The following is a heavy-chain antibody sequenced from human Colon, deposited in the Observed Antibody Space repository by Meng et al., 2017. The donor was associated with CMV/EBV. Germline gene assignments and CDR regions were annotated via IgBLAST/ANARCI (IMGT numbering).Heavy chain of an antibody. J-gene: IGHJ6*02. V-gene: IGHV3-30*02. D-gene: IGHD1-1*01. CDR3: AKDELNNRNDVLDYFYYGMDV. Sequence: GESLKISCEGSGFTFSKYGMHWVRQAPGKGLEWVAFIRYDGSNTYYSDSVRGRFTISRDSIKVYLQMNSLRTNDTGVYYCAKDELNNRNDVLDYFYYGMDVWGQGTTVTVSS. CDR1: GFTFSKYG. CDR2: IRYDGSNT.